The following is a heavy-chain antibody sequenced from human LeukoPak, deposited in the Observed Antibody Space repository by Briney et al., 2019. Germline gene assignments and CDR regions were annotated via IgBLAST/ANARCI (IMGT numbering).Heavy chain of an antibody. V-gene: IGHV1-46*01. D-gene: IGHD3-9*01. CDR3: AANPYDILTGLDY. Sequence: ASVKVSCKASGYTFTSYYMHWVRQAPGQGRKWMGIINPSGGSTSYTQKFQGRVTMTRDTSKSTVYMELSSVRSEDTAVYYCAANPYDILTGLDYWGQGTLVTVSS. J-gene: IGHJ4*02. CDR1: GYTFTSYY. CDR2: INPSGGST.